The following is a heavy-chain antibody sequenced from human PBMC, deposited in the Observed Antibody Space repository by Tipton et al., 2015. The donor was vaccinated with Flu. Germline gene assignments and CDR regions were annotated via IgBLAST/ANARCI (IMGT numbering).Heavy chain of an antibody. CDR1: DGSITTSY. CDR3: AGWSDYVWGDYRTFAY. V-gene: IGHV4-59*07. D-gene: IGHD3-16*02. J-gene: IGHJ4*02. CDR2: IYYSGSP. Sequence: TLSLTCHVSDGSITTSYWSWVRQPPGKGLEWIGYIYYSGSPSYNPSLKSRVAILVDTSENQLSLKLRSVTAADTAVYYCAGWSDYVWGDYRTFAYWGQGTLVTVAP.